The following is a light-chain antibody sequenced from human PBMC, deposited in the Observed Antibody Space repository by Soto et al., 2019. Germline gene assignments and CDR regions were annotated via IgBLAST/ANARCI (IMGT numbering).Light chain of an antibody. V-gene: IGLV2-23*02. CDR2: EVG. J-gene: IGLJ2*01. CDR3: CSFAFSNILV. CDR1: SSDVGSYDL. Sequence: QSALTQPASVSGSPGQSITISCTGASSDVGSYDLVSWYQQHPGKAPKLMIYEVGKRPSGVSDRFSGSKSGNTASLTVSGLQAEDEADYYCCSFAFSNILVFGGGTKVTVL.